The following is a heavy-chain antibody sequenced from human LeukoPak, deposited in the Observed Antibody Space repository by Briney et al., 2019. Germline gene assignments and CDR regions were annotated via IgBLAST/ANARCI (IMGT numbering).Heavy chain of an antibody. D-gene: IGHD6-13*01. Sequence: GRSLRLSCAASGFTFSSYGMHWVRQAPGKGLGWVAVISYDGSNKYYADSVKGRFTISRDNSKNTLYLQMNSLRAEDTAVYYCAKEQSSSSWPYYYYYGMDVWGQGTTVTVSS. J-gene: IGHJ6*02. V-gene: IGHV3-30*18. CDR3: AKEQSSSSWPYYYYYGMDV. CDR1: GFTFSSYG. CDR2: ISYDGSNK.